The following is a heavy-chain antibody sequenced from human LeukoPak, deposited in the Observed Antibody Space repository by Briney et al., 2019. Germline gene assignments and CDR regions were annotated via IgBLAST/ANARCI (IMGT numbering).Heavy chain of an antibody. CDR3: VKDLRRIQCPLKYYFDY. J-gene: IGHJ4*02. V-gene: IGHV3-64D*09. D-gene: IGHD4-11*01. CDR1: GFTFSSYA. CDR2: ITSEGGST. Sequence: GGSLRLSCSVSGFTFSSYAMYWVRQAPGKGLEHVSAITSEGGSTYYADSVKGRFTISRDNSKNTLYLQMSSLRTEDTAVYYCVKDLRRIQCPLKYYFDYWGQGTLVTVSS.